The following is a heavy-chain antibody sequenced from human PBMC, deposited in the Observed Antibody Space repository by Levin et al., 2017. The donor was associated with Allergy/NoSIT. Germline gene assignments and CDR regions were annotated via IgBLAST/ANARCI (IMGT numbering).Heavy chain of an antibody. CDR1: GFTFSSYG. J-gene: IGHJ6*02. D-gene: IGHD5-18*01. Sequence: PGGSLRLSCAASGFTFSSYGMHWVRQAPGKGLEWVAVIWYDGSNKYYADSVKGRFTISRDNSKNTLYLQMNSLRAEDTAVYYCARGIFTWIHGMDVWGQGTTVTVSS. CDR2: IWYDGSNK. V-gene: IGHV3-33*01. CDR3: ARGIFTWIHGMDV.